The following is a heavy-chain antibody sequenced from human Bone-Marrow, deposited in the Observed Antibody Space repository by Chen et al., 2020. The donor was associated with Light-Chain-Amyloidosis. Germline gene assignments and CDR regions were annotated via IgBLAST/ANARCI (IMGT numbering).Heavy chain of an antibody. CDR3: ARDSDCRSTSCYPLGTFDI. D-gene: IGHD2-2*01. Sequence: EVQLVESGGGLVQPGGSLRLSCVASGFTFSSYWMHWVRQAPGKVLVWVSRINTDGSSTSYADSVKGRFTISRDNAKNTLFLQMSSLRADDTAVYYCARDSDCRSTSCYPLGTFDIWGQGTMVTVSS. CDR2: INTDGSST. V-gene: IGHV3-74*01. J-gene: IGHJ3*02. CDR1: GFTFSSYW.